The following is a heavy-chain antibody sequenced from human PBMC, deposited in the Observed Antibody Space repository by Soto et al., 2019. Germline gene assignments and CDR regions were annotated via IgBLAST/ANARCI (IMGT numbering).Heavy chain of an antibody. CDR3: ARAPPYGYVTWFDP. CDR1: GGSISSYY. V-gene: IGHV4-59*01. Sequence: SETLSLTCTVSGGSISSYYWSWIRQPPGKGLEWIGYIYYSGSTNYNPSPKSRVTISVDTSKNQFSLKLSSVTAADTAVYYCARAPPYGYVTWFDPWGQGTLVTVSS. CDR2: IYYSGST. D-gene: IGHD5-12*01. J-gene: IGHJ5*02.